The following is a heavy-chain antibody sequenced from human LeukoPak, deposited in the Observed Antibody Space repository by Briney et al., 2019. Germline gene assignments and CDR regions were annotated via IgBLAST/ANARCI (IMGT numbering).Heavy chain of an antibody. CDR3: ARDRALRGVDY. V-gene: IGHV3-48*04. CDR1: GFTFSSYS. J-gene: IGHJ4*02. Sequence: HPGGSLRLSCAASGFTFSSYSMNWVRQAPGKGLEWVSYISSSSTTTYFPDSVKGRFTISRDNAKNTLYLQMHSLRAEDTAIYYCARDRALRGVDYWGQGTLVTVSS. CDR2: ISSSSTTT.